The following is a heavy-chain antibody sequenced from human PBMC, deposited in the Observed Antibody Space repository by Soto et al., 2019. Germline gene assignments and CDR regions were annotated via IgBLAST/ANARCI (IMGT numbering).Heavy chain of an antibody. V-gene: IGHV6-1*01. J-gene: IGHJ4*02. CDR3: ARAPPGGFFFDY. D-gene: IGHD1-26*01. Sequence: SQTLSLTCAISGGSVSGNSGAWNWIRQSPSRGLEWLGRTYYRSRWDYDYAVSVESRVTINPDPSRNQFSLHLNSVTPEDTAVYYCARAPPGGFFFDYWGQGILVTVSS. CDR2: TYYRSRWDY. CDR1: GGSVSGNSGA.